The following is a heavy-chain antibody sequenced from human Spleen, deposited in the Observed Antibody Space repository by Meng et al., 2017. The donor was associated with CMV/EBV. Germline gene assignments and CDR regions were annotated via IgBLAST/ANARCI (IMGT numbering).Heavy chain of an antibody. J-gene: IGHJ6*02. Sequence: GGSLRLSCAASEFTFNDYTMHWVRQAPGKGLEWVSGISWNSGYIGYADSVKGRFVISRDNAKKSLYLQMNSLRAEDTALYFCVKDRRGEDGMDVWGQGTTVTVSS. CDR1: EFTFNDYT. V-gene: IGHV3-9*01. CDR2: ISWNSGYI. CDR3: VKDRRGEDGMDV. D-gene: IGHD3-16*01.